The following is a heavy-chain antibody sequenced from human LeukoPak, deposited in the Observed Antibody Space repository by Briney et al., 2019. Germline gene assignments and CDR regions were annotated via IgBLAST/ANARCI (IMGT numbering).Heavy chain of an antibody. D-gene: IGHD2-15*01. J-gene: IGHJ4*02. CDR3: ARDRNVVGADFDY. CDR2: VSFDGTNN. CDR1: GFIFDNFA. V-gene: IGHV3-30*04. Sequence: GRSLRLSCAASGFIFDNFAIHWVRQAPGKGLEWVSIVSFDGTNNFYADSVKGRFTVSRDNSKNTVYLHMNSLRPDDTAVYFCARDRNVVGADFDYWGQGTLVTVSS.